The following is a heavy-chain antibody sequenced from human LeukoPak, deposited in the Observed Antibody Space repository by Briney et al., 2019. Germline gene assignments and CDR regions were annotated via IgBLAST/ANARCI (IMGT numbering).Heavy chain of an antibody. J-gene: IGHJ4*02. CDR3: ARARVRGLRGAGFGY. V-gene: IGHV4-59*01. CDR1: GGSISSYY. CDR2: IYYSGST. D-gene: IGHD3-10*01. Sequence: SETLSLTCTVSGGSISSYYWSWIRQPPGKGLEWIGYIYYSGSTNYNPSLKSRVTISVDTSKNQFSLKLSSVTAADTAVYYCARARVRGLRGAGFGYWGQGTLVTVSS.